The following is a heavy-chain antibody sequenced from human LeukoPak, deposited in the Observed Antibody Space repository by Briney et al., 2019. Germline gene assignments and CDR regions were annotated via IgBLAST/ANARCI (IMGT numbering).Heavy chain of an antibody. CDR3: ARDRDSSGWFDY. D-gene: IGHD6-19*01. Sequence: GGSLRLSCAASGFTFSSYGMHWVRQAPGKGLEWVAVIWYDGSNKYYADSVKGRFSISRDNSKNTLYLQMNSLRAEDTAVYYCARDRDSSGWFDYWGQGTLVTVSS. V-gene: IGHV3-33*01. CDR1: GFTFSSYG. J-gene: IGHJ4*02. CDR2: IWYDGSNK.